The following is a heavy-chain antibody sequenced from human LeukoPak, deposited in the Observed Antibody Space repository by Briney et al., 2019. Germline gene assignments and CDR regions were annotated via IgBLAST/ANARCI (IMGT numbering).Heavy chain of an antibody. D-gene: IGHD7-27*01. V-gene: IGHV4-30-2*01. CDR1: GGSISSGAYC. J-gene: IGHJ3*02. CDR2: VCDTGSP. Sequence: SETLSLTCTVSGGSISSGAYCWSWIRQTPGKGLEWIGYVCDTGSPFYTPSLKSRVTISVDKSRNQFSLKLSSVTAADTAVYYCARVPNWDSPRGAFDIWGQGTMVTVSS. CDR3: ARVPNWDSPRGAFDI.